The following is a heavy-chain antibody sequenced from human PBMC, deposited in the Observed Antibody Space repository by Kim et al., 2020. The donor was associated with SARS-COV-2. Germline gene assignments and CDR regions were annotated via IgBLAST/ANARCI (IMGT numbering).Heavy chain of an antibody. J-gene: IGHJ5*01. Sequence: ASVKVSCKASGYTFTSYAMHWVRQAPGQRLEWMGWINAGNGNTKYSQKFQDRVTITRDTSASTAYMELSSLRSEDTAVYYCARGAMVRGYNWFDSWGQGTLVTVSS. CDR2: INAGNGNT. CDR1: GYTFTSYA. CDR3: ARGAMVRGYNWFDS. V-gene: IGHV1-3*01. D-gene: IGHD3-10*01.